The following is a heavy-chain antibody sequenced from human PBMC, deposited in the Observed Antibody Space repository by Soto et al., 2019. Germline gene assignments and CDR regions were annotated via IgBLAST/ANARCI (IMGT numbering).Heavy chain of an antibody. D-gene: IGHD2-2*01. CDR1: GFTFSSYS. CDR3: ARSPLPHRYYYYGMDV. J-gene: IGHJ6*02. V-gene: IGHV3-21*01. CDR2: ISSSSSYI. Sequence: GGSLRLSCAACGFTFSSYSMNWVRQAPGKGLEWVSSISSSSSYIYYADSVKGRFTISRDNAKNSLYLQMNSLRAEDTAVYYCARSPLPHRYYYYGMDVWGQGTTVTVSS.